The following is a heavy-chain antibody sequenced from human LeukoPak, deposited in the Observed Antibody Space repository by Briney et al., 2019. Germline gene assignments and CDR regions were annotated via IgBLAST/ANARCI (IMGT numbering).Heavy chain of an antibody. CDR2: ISWNSGAK. D-gene: IGHD2-2*01. J-gene: IGHJ6*04. CDR3: ATRLCSIAACRASSYKCMDV. V-gene: IGHV3-9*01. Sequence: GGSLRLSSAASGFDFEDYAIHWVRQVPGKGLEWVSGISWNSGAKAYVDSVKGRFTISRDNAKNSVHLQMNSLRAEDTAVYYCATRLCSIAACRASSYKCMDVWGKGTTVTVSS. CDR1: GFDFEDYA.